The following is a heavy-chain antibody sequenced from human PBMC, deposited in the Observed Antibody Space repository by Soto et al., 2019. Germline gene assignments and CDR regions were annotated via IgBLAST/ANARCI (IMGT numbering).Heavy chain of an antibody. Sequence: GESLKISCKGSGYSFTSYWIGWVRQMPGKGLEWMGIIYPGDSDTRYSPSFQGQVTISADKSISTAYLQWSSLKASDTATYYCARRNSRPMIVVEKNWFDPWGQGTLVTVSS. CDR2: IYPGDSDT. V-gene: IGHV5-51*01. J-gene: IGHJ5*02. CDR3: ARRNSRPMIVVEKNWFDP. D-gene: IGHD3-22*01. CDR1: GYSFTSYW.